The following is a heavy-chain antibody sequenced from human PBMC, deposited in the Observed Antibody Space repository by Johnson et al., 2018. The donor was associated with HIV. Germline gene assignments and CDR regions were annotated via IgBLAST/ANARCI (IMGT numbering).Heavy chain of an antibody. Sequence: QVQLVESGGGVVQPGGSLRLSCAASGFTFSSYGMHWVRQAPGKGLEWVAFIRYDGSNNYYADSVKGRFTTSRDNSKNTLYLQMSSLRTEDTAVYYCAKERQLVRAFDIWGQGTMVTVSS. J-gene: IGHJ3*02. V-gene: IGHV3-30*02. CDR1: GFTFSSYG. CDR2: IRYDGSNN. CDR3: AKERQLVRAFDI. D-gene: IGHD6-6*01.